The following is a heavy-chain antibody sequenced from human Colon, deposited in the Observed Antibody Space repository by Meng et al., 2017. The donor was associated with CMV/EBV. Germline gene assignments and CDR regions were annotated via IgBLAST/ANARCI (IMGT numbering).Heavy chain of an antibody. J-gene: IGHJ5*02. V-gene: IGHV3-66*02. CDR2: IYSGGKT. CDR1: GFTVNTFA. CDR3: ARWGSDMRSWFAP. Sequence: GESLKISCAASGFTVNTFAMAWVRQAPGKGLEWVSVIYSGGKTDYADSVRGRFTISRDSSKNTVFLQMNNLRIEDTAVYYCARWGSDMRSWFAPWGQGTLVTVSS. D-gene: IGHD3-16*01.